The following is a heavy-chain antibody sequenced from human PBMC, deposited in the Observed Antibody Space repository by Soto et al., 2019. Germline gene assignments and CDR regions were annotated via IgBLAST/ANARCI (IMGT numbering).Heavy chain of an antibody. Sequence: SETLSLTCTVSGGSISSGGYYWSWIRQHPGKGLEWIGYIYYSGSTYYNPSLKSRVTISVDTSKNQFSLKLSSVTAADTAVYYCASAPRQEWQGYCYYYYMDVWGKGTTVTVSS. D-gene: IGHD3-3*01. CDR1: GGSISSGGYY. CDR2: IYYSGST. CDR3: ASAPRQEWQGYCYYYYMDV. J-gene: IGHJ6*03. V-gene: IGHV4-31*03.